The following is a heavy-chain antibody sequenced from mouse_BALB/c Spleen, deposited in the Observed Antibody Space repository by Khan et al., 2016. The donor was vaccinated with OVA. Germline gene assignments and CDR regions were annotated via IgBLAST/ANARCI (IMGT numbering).Heavy chain of an antibody. V-gene: IGHV14-1*02. CDR1: GFNIKDYY. CDR2: IDPENGDT. D-gene: IGHD2-3*01. CDR3: ARDGYSPWFAY. Sequence: EVQLQQSGAELVRPGALVKLSCKASGFNIKDYYMHWVKQRPEQGLVWIGRIDPENGDTIYDPKFPGQASITSDTSSNTAYLQLSSLTSEDTAVYYCARDGYSPWFAYWGQGTLVTVSA. J-gene: IGHJ3*01.